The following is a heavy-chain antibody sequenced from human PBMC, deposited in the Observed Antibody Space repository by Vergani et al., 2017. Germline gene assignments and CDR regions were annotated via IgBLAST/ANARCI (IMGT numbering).Heavy chain of an antibody. D-gene: IGHD3-16*01. CDR1: GFTFSSYS. V-gene: IGHV3-21*01. CDR2: ISSSSYI. CDR3: ARPLIGLHAFDI. J-gene: IGHJ3*02. Sequence: EVQLVESGGGLVKPGGSLRLSCAASGFTFSSYSMNWVRQAPGKGLEWVSSISSSSYIYYADSVKGRFTISRDNAKNSLYLQMNSLRAEDTAVYYCARPLIGLHAFDIWGQGTMVTVSS.